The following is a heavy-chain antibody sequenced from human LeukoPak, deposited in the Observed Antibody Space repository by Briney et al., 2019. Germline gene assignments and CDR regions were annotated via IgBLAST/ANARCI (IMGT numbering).Heavy chain of an antibody. Sequence: SETLSLTCTVSGGSISSSSYYWGWIRQPPGKGLEWIGSMYYSGSTSYNPSLKSRVTISVDTSKNQFSLKLSSVTAADTAVYYCARVPGDYRKYFDYWGPGTLVTVSS. D-gene: IGHD4-17*01. CDR2: MYYSGST. CDR1: GGSISSSSYY. J-gene: IGHJ4*02. V-gene: IGHV4-39*07. CDR3: ARVPGDYRKYFDY.